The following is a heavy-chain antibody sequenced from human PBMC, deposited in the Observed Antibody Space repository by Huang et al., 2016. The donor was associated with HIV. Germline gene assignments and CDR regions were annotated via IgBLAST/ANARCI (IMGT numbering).Heavy chain of an antibody. Sequence: QVQLVESGGGVVQPGRSLRLSCAASGFIFSNYGMHWVRQAAGKGLEWVAFISYDGSNKYYTDSVKGRFSISRDNSKNTLYLQMNSLRAEDTAVYYCALKGDSSGWEYFRHWGQGTLVTVSS. CDR1: GFIFSNYG. D-gene: IGHD6-19*01. CDR3: ALKGDSSGWEYFRH. V-gene: IGHV3-30*03. CDR2: ISYDGSNK. J-gene: IGHJ1*01.